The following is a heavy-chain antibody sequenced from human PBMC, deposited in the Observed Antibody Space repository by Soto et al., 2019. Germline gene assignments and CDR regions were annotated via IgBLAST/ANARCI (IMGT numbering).Heavy chain of an antibody. J-gene: IGHJ4*02. CDR3: ARRSSGWYFDY. CDR2: ISGSGGST. D-gene: IGHD6-19*01. Sequence: EVQLLESGGGLVQPGGCLRLSCAAPGFTFSNYAMNWVRQAPGNGLEWSSVISGSGGSTYYADAVKGRFTISRDNSKNMLYLQMNSLRGADTAVYYCARRSSGWYFDYWGQGTLVTVSS. V-gene: IGHV3-23*01. CDR1: GFTFSNYA.